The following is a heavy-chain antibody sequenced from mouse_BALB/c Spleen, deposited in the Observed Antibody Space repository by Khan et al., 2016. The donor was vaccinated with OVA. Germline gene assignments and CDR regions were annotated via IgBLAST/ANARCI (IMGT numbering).Heavy chain of an antibody. Sequence: EVELVESGGGLVKPGGSLKLSCAASGFTFSNYGVSWVRQTPEKRLEWVASISSGDTTYYPDSVKGRFTISGDNARNILYLQMSSMRSEDTAMYYCARDYWFAYWGQGTLVTVSA. CDR2: ISSGDTT. V-gene: IGHV5-6-5*01. J-gene: IGHJ3*01. CDR3: ARDYWFAY. CDR1: GFTFSNYG.